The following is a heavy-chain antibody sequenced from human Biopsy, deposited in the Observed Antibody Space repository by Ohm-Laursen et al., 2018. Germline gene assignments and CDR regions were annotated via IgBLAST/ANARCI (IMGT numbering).Heavy chain of an antibody. CDR3: ARDSHDYSNYDY. CDR2: IHPGGDT. Sequence: SLRLSCSASGFTVSGNYLNWVRQAPGKGLEWVSVIHPGGDTYYAGSVKGRFTISRDNSKNTLYLQMNSLRAEDTAVYYYARDSHDYSNYDYWGQGTQVTVSS. D-gene: IGHD4-11*01. V-gene: IGHV3-53*01. CDR1: GFTVSGNY. J-gene: IGHJ4*02.